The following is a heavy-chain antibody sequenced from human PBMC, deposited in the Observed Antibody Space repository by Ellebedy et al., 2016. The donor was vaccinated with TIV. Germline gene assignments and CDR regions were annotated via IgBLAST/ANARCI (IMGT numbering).Heavy chain of an antibody. J-gene: IGHJ4*02. CDR3: ARGGAGFDSMNRELSFDS. V-gene: IGHV3-53*01. D-gene: IGHD1-26*01. CDR2: IYSGDGT. CDR1: GFTVSSNH. Sequence: GESLKISXAASGFTVSSNHMSWVRQAPGKGLEWVSLIYSGDGTKYAEFVKGRFTISRDDAENSLYLQMNSLRDEDTAVYYCARGGAGFDSMNRELSFDSWGQGTLVTVSS.